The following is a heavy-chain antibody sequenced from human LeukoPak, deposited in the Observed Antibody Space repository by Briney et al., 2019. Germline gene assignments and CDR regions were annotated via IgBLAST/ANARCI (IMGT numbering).Heavy chain of an antibody. CDR1: GGSISSGSYY. Sequence: SETLSLTCTVSGGSISSGSYYWSWIRQPAGKGLEWIGRIYTSGSTNYNPSLKSRVTISVDTSKNQFSLKLSSVTAADTAVYYCASSQRDFWSSCYFDYWGQGTLVTVSS. CDR3: ASSQRDFWSSCYFDY. V-gene: IGHV4-61*02. CDR2: IYTSGST. J-gene: IGHJ4*02. D-gene: IGHD3-3*01.